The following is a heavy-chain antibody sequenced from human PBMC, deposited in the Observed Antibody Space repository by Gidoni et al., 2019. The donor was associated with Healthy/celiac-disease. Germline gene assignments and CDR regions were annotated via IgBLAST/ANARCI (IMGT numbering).Heavy chain of an antibody. CDR1: GYSFTSFW. D-gene: IGHD3-10*01. V-gene: IGHV5-51*01. J-gene: IGHJ5*02. CDR3: ARLWYGSGLGSGDWFDP. CDR2: IYPGDSDT. Sequence: EVQLVQSGAEVKKPGESLKVSCKGSGYSFTSFWIGWVRQMPGKGLEWMGIIYPGDSDTRYSPSFQGQVTISADKSISTAYLQWSSLKASDTAMYYCARLWYGSGLGSGDWFDPWGQGTLVTVSS.